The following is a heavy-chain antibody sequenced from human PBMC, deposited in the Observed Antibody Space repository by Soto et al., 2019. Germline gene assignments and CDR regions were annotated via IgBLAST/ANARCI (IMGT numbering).Heavy chain of an antibody. J-gene: IGHJ6*02. D-gene: IGHD2-21*02. V-gene: IGHV3-30*18. Sequence: QVQLVESGGGVVQPGRSLRLSCAASGFTFSSYGMHWVRQAPGKGLEWVAVISYDGSNKYYADSVKGRFTISRDNSKNTLYLQMNSLRAEDTAVYYCAKDGANCGGDCYISYYYGMDVWGQGTTVTVSS. CDR2: ISYDGSNK. CDR3: AKDGANCGGDCYISYYYGMDV. CDR1: GFTFSSYG.